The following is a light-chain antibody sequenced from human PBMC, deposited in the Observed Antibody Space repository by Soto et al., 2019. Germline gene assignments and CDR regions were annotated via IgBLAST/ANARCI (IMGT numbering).Light chain of an antibody. Sequence: QSVLTQLRSASWTPGQQLTSSCPGSGSAIGSNPVHWHQQLPGAPPKLLIYRDNQRPSGVPDRFSGSNSGTLPSLAISGLQSEEEDDYYCATWDNSLLAYVFGTGPKVTVL. CDR2: RDN. CDR3: ATWDNSLLAYV. J-gene: IGLJ1*01. V-gene: IGLV1-44*01. CDR1: GSAIGSNP.